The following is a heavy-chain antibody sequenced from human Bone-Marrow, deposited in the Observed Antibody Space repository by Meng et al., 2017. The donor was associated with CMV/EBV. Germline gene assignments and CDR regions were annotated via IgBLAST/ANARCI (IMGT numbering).Heavy chain of an antibody. CDR2: IYHSGST. D-gene: IGHD3-16*01. CDR1: GGTISSSNW. Sequence: VAGGTISSSNWWSWVRQPPGKGLEWIGEIYHSGSTNYNPSLKSRVTISVDKSKNQFSLKLSSVTAADTAVYYCARDLGRGLNWFDPWGQGTLVTVSS. CDR3: ARDLGRGLNWFDP. V-gene: IGHV4-4*02. J-gene: IGHJ5*02.